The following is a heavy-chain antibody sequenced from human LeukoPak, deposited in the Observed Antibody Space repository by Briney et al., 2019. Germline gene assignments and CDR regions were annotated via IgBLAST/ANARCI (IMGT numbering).Heavy chain of an antibody. J-gene: IGHJ4*02. CDR1: GGSISSGSYY. CDR3: ARLEQWLAFDY. Sequence: SQTLSLTCTVSGGSISSGSYYWSWIRQPPGKGLEWIGSIYYSGSTYYNPSLKSRVTISVDTSKNQFSLKLSSVTAADTAVYYCARLEQWLAFDYWGQGTLVTVSS. D-gene: IGHD6-19*01. V-gene: IGHV4-39*01. CDR2: IYYSGST.